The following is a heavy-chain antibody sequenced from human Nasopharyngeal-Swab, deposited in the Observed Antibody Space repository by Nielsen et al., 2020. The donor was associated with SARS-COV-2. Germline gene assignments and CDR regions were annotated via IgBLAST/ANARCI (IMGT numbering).Heavy chain of an antibody. Sequence: WIRQPPGKGLEWVSYISSSGSPIYYADSVKGRFTIPRDNAKNSLYLQMNSLRAEDTAVYYCARGGDTEIDYWGQGTLVTVSS. D-gene: IGHD1-26*01. V-gene: IGHV3-48*03. CDR3: ARGGDTEIDY. CDR2: ISSSGSPI. J-gene: IGHJ4*02.